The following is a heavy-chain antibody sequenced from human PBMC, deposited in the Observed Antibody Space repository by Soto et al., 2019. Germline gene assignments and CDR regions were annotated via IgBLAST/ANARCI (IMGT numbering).Heavy chain of an antibody. CDR3: ARVFTKGLLWSWSDP. Sequence: ASVKVSCKASGYTFTSYYMHWVRQAPGQGLEWMGIINPSGGSTSYAQKFQGRVTMTRDTSTSTVYMELSSLRSEDTAVYYCARVFTKGLLWSWSDPWGQGTLVTVSS. J-gene: IGHJ5*02. CDR2: INPSGGST. CDR1: GYTFTSYY. D-gene: IGHD3-10*01. V-gene: IGHV1-46*01.